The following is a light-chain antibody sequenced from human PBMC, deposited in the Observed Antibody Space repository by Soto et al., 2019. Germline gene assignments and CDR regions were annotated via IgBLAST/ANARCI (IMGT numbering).Light chain of an antibody. J-gene: IGKJ1*01. CDR1: QSVSSN. V-gene: IGKV3-15*01. CDR2: GAS. CDR3: QQYNSFPWT. Sequence: EIVMTQSPATLSVSPGERATLSCRASQSVSSNLAWYQQKPGQAPRLLIYGASTRATGIPARFSGSGSGTEFTLTISSLQSEDFATYYCQQYNSFPWTFGLGTKVDIK.